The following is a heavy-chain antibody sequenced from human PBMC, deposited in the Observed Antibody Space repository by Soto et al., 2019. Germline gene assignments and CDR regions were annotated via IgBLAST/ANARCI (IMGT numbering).Heavy chain of an antibody. CDR2: IYSGSTT. D-gene: IGHD3-3*01. Sequence: EVHLVESGGGLFQPGGSLRLSCAASGFTVTSNHLSWVRQAPGKGLEWVSLIYSGSTTYYADSVRGRFTISRDNANNTLFLHMSSLRVEDTAVYYCARISYDYYYFYGMDVWCQGTTVTV. V-gene: IGHV3-53*01. J-gene: IGHJ6*02. CDR3: ARISYDYYYFYGMDV. CDR1: GFTVTSNH.